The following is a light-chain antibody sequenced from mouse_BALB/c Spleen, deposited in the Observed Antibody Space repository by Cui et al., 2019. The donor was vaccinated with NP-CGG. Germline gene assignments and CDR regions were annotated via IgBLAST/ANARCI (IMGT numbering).Light chain of an antibody. V-gene: IGLV1*01. Sequence: QAVVTQESALTTSPGETVTLTCRSTTGGVTLINYANWVQEKPDHLFTGIIGGTNNRAPGVPARFSGSLIGDKAALTITGAQTEDEAIYFCALWYSNHWVFGGGTKLTVL. J-gene: IGLJ1*01. CDR3: ALWYSNHWV. CDR2: GTN. CDR1: TGGVTLINY.